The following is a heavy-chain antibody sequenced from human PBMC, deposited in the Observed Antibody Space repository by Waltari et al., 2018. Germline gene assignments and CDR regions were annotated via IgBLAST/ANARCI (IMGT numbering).Heavy chain of an antibody. CDR3: ARGTTIFGLRWFDP. V-gene: IGHV4-34*01. D-gene: IGHD3-3*01. CDR1: GVSFSDYY. Sequence: QVQLQQWGAGLLKPSETLSLTCTVYGVSFSDYYWTWIRQPPGKGLEWIGEINQSGSAKYNPSVMSRVTISVDTSKNQISLKMNSMSAADTAVYYCARGTTIFGLRWFDPWGQGTLVTVSS. CDR2: INQSGSA. J-gene: IGHJ5*02.